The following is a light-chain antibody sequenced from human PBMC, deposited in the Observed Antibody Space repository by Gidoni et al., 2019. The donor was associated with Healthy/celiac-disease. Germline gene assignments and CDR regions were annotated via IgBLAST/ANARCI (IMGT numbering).Light chain of an antibody. Sequence: DIKMTQSPSSLSASVGDRVTITCQASQDISNYLNWYQQKPGKAPKLLIYDASNLETGVPSRFSGSGSGTDFTFTISSLPPEDIATYYCQQYDNLLLTFGGXTKVEIK. CDR2: DAS. CDR3: QQYDNLLLT. V-gene: IGKV1-33*01. J-gene: IGKJ4*01. CDR1: QDISNY.